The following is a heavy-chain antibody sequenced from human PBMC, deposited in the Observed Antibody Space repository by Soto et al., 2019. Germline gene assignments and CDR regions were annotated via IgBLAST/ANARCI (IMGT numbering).Heavy chain of an antibody. CDR2: INSDGSST. Sequence: GGSLRLSCAASGFTFSSYWMHWVRQAPGKGLVWVSRINSDGSSTSYADSVKGRFTISRDNAKNTLYLQMNSLRAEDTAVYYCAREGLYCSGGSCYSYYGMDVWGQGTTVTVSS. D-gene: IGHD2-15*01. CDR1: GFTFSSYW. V-gene: IGHV3-74*01. CDR3: AREGLYCSGGSCYSYYGMDV. J-gene: IGHJ6*02.